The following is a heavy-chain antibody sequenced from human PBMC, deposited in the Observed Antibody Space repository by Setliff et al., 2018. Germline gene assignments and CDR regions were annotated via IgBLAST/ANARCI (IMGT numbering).Heavy chain of an antibody. D-gene: IGHD6-6*01. CDR3: AKSSGSSSSTNLEY. Sequence: GGSLRLSCAASGFTFSSYAMSWVRQAPGKGLEWVSAISGSGGSTYYADSVKGRFTISRDNSKNTLYLQMNSLRAEDTAVYYCAKSSGSSSSTNLEYLGPGTLVTVSS. CDR2: ISGSGGST. CDR1: GFTFSSYA. J-gene: IGHJ4*02. V-gene: IGHV3-23*01.